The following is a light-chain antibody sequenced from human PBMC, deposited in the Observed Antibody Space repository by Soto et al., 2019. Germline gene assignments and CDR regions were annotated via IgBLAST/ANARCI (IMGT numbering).Light chain of an antibody. CDR2: GTS. CDR3: QQYGSPPIT. CDR1: QSVSSTY. J-gene: IGKJ5*01. Sequence: EIVLTQSPGTLSLSPGERATLSCRASQSVSSTYLAWYQRQPGQAPRLLMSGTSNRATGTPDRFSGSGSGTDFTLTISRLEPEDFAVYYCQQYGSPPITFGQGTRLEIK. V-gene: IGKV3-20*01.